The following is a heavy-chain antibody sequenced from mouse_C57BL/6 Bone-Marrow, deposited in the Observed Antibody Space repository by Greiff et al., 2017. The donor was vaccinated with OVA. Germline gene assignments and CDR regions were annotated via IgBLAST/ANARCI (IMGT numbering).Heavy chain of an antibody. V-gene: IGHV5-9-1*02. J-gene: IGHJ4*01. CDR2: ISSGGDYI. CDR3: TREDDKGYAMDY. CDR1: GFTFSSYA. Sequence: EVKVVESGEGLVKPGGSLKLSCAASGFTFSSYAMSWVRQTPEKRLEWVAYISSGGDYIYYADTVKGRFTISRDNARNTLYLQMSSLKSEDTAMYYCTREDDKGYAMDYWGQGTSVTVSS. D-gene: IGHD2-3*01.